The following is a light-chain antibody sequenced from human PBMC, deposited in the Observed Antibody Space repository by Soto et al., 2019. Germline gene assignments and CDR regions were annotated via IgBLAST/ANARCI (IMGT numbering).Light chain of an antibody. CDR2: AAS. J-gene: IGKJ1*01. CDR1: QGISSY. V-gene: IGKV1-8*01. CDR3: QQYETFSGT. Sequence: AIRMTQSPSSFSASTGDRVTITCRASQGISSYLAWYQQKPGKAPKLLIYAASTLQSGVPSRFSGSGSGTDFTFTISCLQSEDFATYYCQQYETFSGTFGPGTKVDI.